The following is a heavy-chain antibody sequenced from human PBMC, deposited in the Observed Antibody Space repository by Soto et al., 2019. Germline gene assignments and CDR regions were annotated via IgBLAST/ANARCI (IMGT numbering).Heavy chain of an antibody. CDR3: AGRTPVAEN. V-gene: IGHV4-39*01. Sequence: QLQLQESGPGLVKPSETLSLTCTVSGGSISSSGLYWGWIRQPPGKGLEWIGFMYYSGNTFYNPSLKSRVAISVGTSKSEFSLKLSAGTAADTAVYFCAGRTPVAENWGQGTLVSVSS. CDR1: GGSISSSGLY. D-gene: IGHD6-19*01. CDR2: MYYSGNT. J-gene: IGHJ4*02.